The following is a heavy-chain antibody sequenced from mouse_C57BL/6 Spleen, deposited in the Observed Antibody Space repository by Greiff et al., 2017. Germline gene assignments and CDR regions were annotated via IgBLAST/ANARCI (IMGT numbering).Heavy chain of an antibody. V-gene: IGHV1-15*01. J-gene: IGHJ2*01. D-gene: IGHD1-1*01. CDR3: TRERMTTVYYFDY. Sequence: VQLQQSGAELVRPGASVTLSCKASGYTFTDYEMHWVKQTPVHGLEWIGAIDPETGGTAYNQKFKGKAILTADKSSSTAYMELRSLTSEDSAVYDCTRERMTTVYYFDYWGQGTTRTVSS. CDR1: GYTFTDYE. CDR2: IDPETGGT.